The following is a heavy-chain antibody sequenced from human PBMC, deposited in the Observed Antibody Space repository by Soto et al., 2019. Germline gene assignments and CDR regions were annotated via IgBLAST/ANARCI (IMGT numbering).Heavy chain of an antibody. D-gene: IGHD2-15*01. CDR1: GFPLSSYA. CDR2: IDGSGRNT. V-gene: IGHV3-23*01. Sequence: GGSLRPSCAASGFPLSSYAMSRVRPAPGKGLEWVSGIDGSGRNTYYADSVKGRFTISRDNSKNTLSVQMNGLRVEDTALYYCAKDGGSVCSGGTCYFQAPDYWGQGTLVTVSS. J-gene: IGHJ4*02. CDR3: AKDGGSVCSGGTCYFQAPDY.